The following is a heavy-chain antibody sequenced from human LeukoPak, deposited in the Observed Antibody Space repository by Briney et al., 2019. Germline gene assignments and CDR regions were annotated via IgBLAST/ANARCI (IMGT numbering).Heavy chain of an antibody. D-gene: IGHD3-10*01. CDR2: IYHSGST. V-gene: IGHV4-4*02. CDR1: GGSISSSNW. CDR3: ARRVAGQTYYYGSGSYNYFDY. J-gene: IGHJ4*02. Sequence: SETLSLTCAVSGGSISSSNWWSWVRQPPGKGLEWIGEIYHSGSTNYNPSLKSRVTISVDKSKNQFSLKLSSVTAADTAVYYCARRVAGQTYYYGSGSYNYFDYWGQGTLVTVSP.